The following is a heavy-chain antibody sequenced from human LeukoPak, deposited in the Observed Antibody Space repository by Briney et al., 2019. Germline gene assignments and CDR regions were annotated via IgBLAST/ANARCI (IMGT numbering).Heavy chain of an antibody. CDR2: IHSSGRT. D-gene: IGHD2-2*01. CDR1: GGSISRYY. V-gene: IGHV4-4*08. J-gene: IGHJ6*03. CDR3: ARGNYHLLLGYYYCYMDV. Sequence: SGTLSLICTVSGGSISRYYWNWSRQSPGKGLEGSGCIHSSGRTHYSPSLHSRGIISVHTFKNQFSLNLTSVTAADTAAYYCARGNYHLLLGYYYCYMDVWGKGPTVTVSS.